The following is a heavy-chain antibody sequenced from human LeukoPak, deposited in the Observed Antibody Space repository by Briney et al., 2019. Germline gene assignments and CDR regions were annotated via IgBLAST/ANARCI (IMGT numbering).Heavy chain of an antibody. CDR1: GYTFTGYY. V-gene: IGHV1-2*02. CDR3: ARGALPAYYYDSSGYPIDY. J-gene: IGHJ4*02. Sequence: ASVKVSCKASGYTFTGYYMHWVRQAPGQGLEWMGWINPNSGGTSYAQKFQGRVTMTRDTSISTAYMELSRLRSDDTAVYYCARGALPAYYYDSSGYPIDYWGQGTLVTVSS. CDR2: INPNSGGT. D-gene: IGHD3-22*01.